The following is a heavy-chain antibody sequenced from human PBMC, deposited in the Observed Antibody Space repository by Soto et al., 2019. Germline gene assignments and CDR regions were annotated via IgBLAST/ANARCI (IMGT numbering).Heavy chain of an antibody. J-gene: IGHJ5*02. CDR1: GGSFSGYY. CDR3: ARGGGQKTTNWFDP. Sequence: PSETLSLTCAVYGGSFSGYYWSWSRQPPGKGLEWIGEINHSGSTNYNPSLKSRVTISVDTSKNQFSLKLSSVTAADTAVYYCARGGGQKTTNWFDPWGQGTLVTVSS. CDR2: INHSGST. D-gene: IGHD1-1*01. V-gene: IGHV4-34*01.